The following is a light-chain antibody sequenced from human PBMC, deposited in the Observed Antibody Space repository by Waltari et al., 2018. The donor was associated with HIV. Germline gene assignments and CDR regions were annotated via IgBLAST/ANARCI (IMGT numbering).Light chain of an antibody. Sequence: QSLLTQPPSVSAAPGQRVTISCSGGKSNLATNYFSWYQQVPGRAPRLLIYDNDKRPSGIPDRFSASKAGMPATLGITGLQIVDEADYYCGTWDSSLSLYVFGTGTTVVVL. V-gene: IGLV1-51*01. J-gene: IGLJ1*01. CDR2: DND. CDR1: KSNLATNY. CDR3: GTWDSSLSLYV.